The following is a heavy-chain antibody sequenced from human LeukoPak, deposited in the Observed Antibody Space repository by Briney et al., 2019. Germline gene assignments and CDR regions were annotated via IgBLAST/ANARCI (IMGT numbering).Heavy chain of an antibody. V-gene: IGHV3-15*01. CDR2: IKSKTDGGTT. CDR1: GFTFSNAW. J-gene: IGHJ4*02. Sequence: GGSLRLSCAAPGFTFSNAWMSWVRQAPGKGLEWVGRIKSKTDGGTTDYAAPVKGRFTISRDDSKNTLYLQMNSLKTEDTAVYYCTTGHVDTAMDKDYWGQGTLVTVSS. CDR3: TTGHVDTAMDKDY. D-gene: IGHD5-18*01.